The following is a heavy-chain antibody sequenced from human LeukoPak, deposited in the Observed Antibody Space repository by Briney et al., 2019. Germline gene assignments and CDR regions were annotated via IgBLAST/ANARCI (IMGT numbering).Heavy chain of an antibody. CDR1: GFTFSSYV. V-gene: IGHV3-23*01. J-gene: IGHJ4*02. D-gene: IGHD6-19*01. CDR2: ISGSGGST. Sequence: GGSLRLSCAASGFTFSSYVMNWVRQAPGKGLEWVSGISGSGGSTYYADSVKGRFTISRDNSKNTLYLQMNNLRAEDTALYYCAKNQGQWLVPVDYWGQGTLVTVSS. CDR3: AKNQGQWLVPVDY.